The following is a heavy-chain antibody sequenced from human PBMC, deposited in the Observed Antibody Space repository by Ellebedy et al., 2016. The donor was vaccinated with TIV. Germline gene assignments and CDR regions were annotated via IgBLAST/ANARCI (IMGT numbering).Heavy chain of an antibody. CDR3: ARDLGEFRWDYYYYGMDV. D-gene: IGHD3-10*01. CDR1: GFTFSSYG. J-gene: IGHJ6*02. V-gene: IGHV3-30*03. CDR2: ISYDGSNK. Sequence: GESLKISCAASGFTFSSYGMHWVRQAPGKGLEWVAVISYDGSNKYYADSVKGRFTISRDNSKNTLYLQMNSLRAEDTAVYYCARDLGEFRWDYYYYGMDVWGQGTTVTVSS.